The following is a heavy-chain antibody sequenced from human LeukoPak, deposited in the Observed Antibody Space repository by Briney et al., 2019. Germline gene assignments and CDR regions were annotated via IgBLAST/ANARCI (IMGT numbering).Heavy chain of an antibody. D-gene: IGHD5-24*01. CDR2: IKQDGSKK. CDR3: TRVGYIDEGIDY. J-gene: IGHJ4*02. V-gene: IGHV3-7*04. Sequence: GGSLRLSCAASGFMFSSNWMSWVRQAPGKGLEWVANIKQDGSKKSYVDSVKGRFTISRDNAKNSLYLQMNSLRAEDTAIYYCTRVGYIDEGIDYWGQGTLVTVSS. CDR1: GFMFSSNW.